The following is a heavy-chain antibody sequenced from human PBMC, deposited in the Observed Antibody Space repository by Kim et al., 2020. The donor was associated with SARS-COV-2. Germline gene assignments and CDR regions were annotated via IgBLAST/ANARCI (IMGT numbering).Heavy chain of an antibody. Sequence: GGSLRLSCAASGFSVSSNHMSWVCQAPGKGLEWVSVIYSGGSTYYADSVKGRFIISRDNSKNTVNLQMNSLRDEDTAVYYCARETSGSYSSYYYGLDVWG. CDR3: ARETSGSYSSYYYGLDV. D-gene: IGHD1-26*01. V-gene: IGHV3-53*01. CDR1: GFSVSSNH. J-gene: IGHJ6*01. CDR2: IYSGGST.